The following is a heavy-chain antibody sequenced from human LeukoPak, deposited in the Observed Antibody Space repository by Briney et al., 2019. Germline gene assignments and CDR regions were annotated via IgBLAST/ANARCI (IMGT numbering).Heavy chain of an antibody. CDR2: INWNGGST. CDR1: GFTFDDYG. CDR3: AKYFGMGTTVT. J-gene: IGHJ4*02. V-gene: IGHV3-20*04. Sequence: GGSLRLSCAASGFTFDDYGMSWVRQAPGKGLEWVSGINWNGGSTGYADSVKGRFTISRDNAKNSLYLQMNSLRAEDTAVYYCAKYFGMGTTVTWGQGTLVTVSS. D-gene: IGHD4-17*01.